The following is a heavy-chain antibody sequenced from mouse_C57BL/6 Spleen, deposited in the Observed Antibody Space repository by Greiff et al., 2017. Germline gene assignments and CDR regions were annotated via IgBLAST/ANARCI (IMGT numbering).Heavy chain of an antibody. CDR1: GYTFTSYW. V-gene: IGHV1-64*01. CDR2: IHPNSGST. J-gene: IGHJ2*01. D-gene: IGHD1-1*01. Sequence: VKLQQPGAELVKPGASVKLSCKASGYTFTSYWMHWVKQRPGQGLEWIGMIHPNSGSTNYNEKFKSKATLTVDKSSSTAYMQLSSLTSEDSAVYYCARDPYYYGSSHFDYWGQGTTLTVSS. CDR3: ARDPYYYGSSHFDY.